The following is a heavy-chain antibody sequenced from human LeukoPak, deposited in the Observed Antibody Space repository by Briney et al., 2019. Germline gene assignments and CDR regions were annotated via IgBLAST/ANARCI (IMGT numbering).Heavy chain of an antibody. D-gene: IGHD4-17*01. J-gene: IGHJ6*04. V-gene: IGHV3-15*01. CDR1: GFTFSNAW. Sequence: GGSLRLSCAASGFTFSNAWMSWVRQAPGKGLEWVGRIKSKTDGGTTDYAAPVKGRFTISRDDSKNTLYLQMNSLKTEDTAVYYCTEDSEGDYNYYYYGMDVWGKGTTVTVSS. CDR2: IKSKTDGGTT. CDR3: TEDSEGDYNYYYYGMDV.